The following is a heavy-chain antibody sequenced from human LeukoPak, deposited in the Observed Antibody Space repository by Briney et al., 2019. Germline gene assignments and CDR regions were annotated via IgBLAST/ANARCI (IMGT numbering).Heavy chain of an antibody. CDR1: GFASRNFG. CDR2: IKLDGSEK. V-gene: IGHV3-7*03. Sequence: GGPLSLPCPASGFASRNFGLSWFAQPQGGGLEWVASIKLDGSEKYYVDSVKGRFTISRDNAKNSLSLQMNSLRADDTAVYYCARARTMHNLWGQGTLVTVSS. CDR3: ARARTMHNL. J-gene: IGHJ4*02. D-gene: IGHD4/OR15-4a*01.